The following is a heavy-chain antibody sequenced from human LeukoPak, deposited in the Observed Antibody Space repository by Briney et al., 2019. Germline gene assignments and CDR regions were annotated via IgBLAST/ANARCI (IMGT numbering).Heavy chain of an antibody. Sequence: PSETLSLTCAVYGGSFSGYYWSWIRQPPGKGLEWIGEINHSGSTNYNPSLKSRVTISVDTSKNQFSLKLSSVTAADTAVYYCARHLSRRVFGGYKFDYWGQGTLVTVSS. V-gene: IGHV4-34*01. J-gene: IGHJ4*02. CDR3: ARHLSRRVFGGYKFDY. CDR2: INHSGST. CDR1: GGSFSGYY. D-gene: IGHD3-22*01.